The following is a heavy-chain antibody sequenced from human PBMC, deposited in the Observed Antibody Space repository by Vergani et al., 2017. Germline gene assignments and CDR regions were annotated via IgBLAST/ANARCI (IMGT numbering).Heavy chain of an antibody. CDR3: AGARYYCSSTSCSGGGFDY. D-gene: IGHD2-2*01. J-gene: IGHJ4*02. CDR1: GGSFSGYY. CDR2: IYYSGST. Sequence: QVQLQQWGAGLLKPSETLSLTCAVYGGSFSGYYWSWIRQPPGKGLEWIGYIYYSGSTNYTPSLKSRVTISVDTSKNQFSLKLSSVTAADTAVDYCAGARYYCSSTSCSGGGFDYWGQGTLVTVSS. V-gene: IGHV4-34*11.